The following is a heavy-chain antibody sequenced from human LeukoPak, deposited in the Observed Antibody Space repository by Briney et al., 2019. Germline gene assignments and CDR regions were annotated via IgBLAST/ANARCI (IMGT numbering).Heavy chain of an antibody. CDR1: GGSISSGGYY. CDR2: IYHSGST. J-gene: IGHJ4*02. CDR3: ARGPGGSSSSDFGY. V-gene: IGHV4-30-2*01. Sequence: PSQTLSLTCTVSGGSISSGGYYWSWIRQPPGKGLEWIGYIYHSGSTYYNPSLKSRVTISVDRSKNQFSLKLSSVTAADTAVYYCARGPGGSSSSDFGYWGQGTLVTVSS. D-gene: IGHD6-6*01.